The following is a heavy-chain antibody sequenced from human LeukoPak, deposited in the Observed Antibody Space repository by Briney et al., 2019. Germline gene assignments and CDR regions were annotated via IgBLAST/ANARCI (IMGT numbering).Heavy chain of an antibody. CDR3: ARHAVDPRENIVTSIDY. CDR2: IYPGDSDT. Sequence: GESLKISCKGSGYSFTSFWIGWVRQMPGKGLEWMGIIYPGDSDTRYSPSFQGQVTISADKSISTAYLQWSSLKASDTAMYYCARHAVDPRENIVTSIDYWGQGTLVTVSS. D-gene: IGHD2/OR15-2a*01. V-gene: IGHV5-51*01. J-gene: IGHJ4*02. CDR1: GYSFTSFW.